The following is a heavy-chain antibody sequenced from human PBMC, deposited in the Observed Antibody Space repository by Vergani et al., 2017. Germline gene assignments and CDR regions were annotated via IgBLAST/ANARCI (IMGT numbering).Heavy chain of an antibody. CDR2: IYYSGST. V-gene: IGHV4-59*01. J-gene: IGHJ5*02. D-gene: IGHD6-6*01. Sequence: QVQLQESGPGLVKPSETLSLTCTVSGGSISSYYWSWIRQPTRKGLEWIGYIYYSGSTNYNPSLKSRVTISVDTSKNQFSLKLSSVTAADTAVYYCARDGSSYWNNWFDPWGQGTLVTVSS. CDR3: ARDGSSYWNNWFDP. CDR1: GGSISSYY.